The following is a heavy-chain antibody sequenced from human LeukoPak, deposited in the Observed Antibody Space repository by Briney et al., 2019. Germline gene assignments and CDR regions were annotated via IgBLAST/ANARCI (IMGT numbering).Heavy chain of an antibody. J-gene: IGHJ4*02. V-gene: IGHV1-2*02. D-gene: IGHD4-17*01. CDR1: GYTLTGYY. CDR3: ARTVPNTVTTLSY. Sequence: ASVKVSCKASGYTLTGYYLHWVRQAPGQGLEWLGWINPNSGGTNYAQKFQGRVTMTRDTSISTAYMELSGLRSDDTAVYYCARTVPNTVTTLSYWGQGTLVTVSS. CDR2: INPNSGGT.